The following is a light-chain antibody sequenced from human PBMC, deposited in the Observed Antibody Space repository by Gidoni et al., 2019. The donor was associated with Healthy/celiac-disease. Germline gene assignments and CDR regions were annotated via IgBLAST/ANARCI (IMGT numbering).Light chain of an antibody. J-gene: IGKJ5*01. CDR1: QSISSY. CDR2: AAS. V-gene: IGKV1-39*01. CDR3: QQSYSTLPIT. Sequence: DIQMTQSPSSLSASVGDRVTITCRASQSISSYLNWYQQKPGKAPKLLIYAASSLQSGVPSRFSGSGSGTDFTLTISSLQPEDFATYYCQQSYSTLPITFGPXTRLEIK.